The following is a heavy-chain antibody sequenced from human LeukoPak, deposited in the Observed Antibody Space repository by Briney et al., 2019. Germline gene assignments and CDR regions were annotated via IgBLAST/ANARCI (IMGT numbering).Heavy chain of an antibody. CDR2: IYYSGST. CDR1: GGSISSYY. Sequence: PSETLSLTCTVSGGSISSYYWSWIRQPPGKGLEWIGYIYYSGSTNYNPSLKSRVTISVDTSKNQFSLKLSSVTAADTAVYYCARDYCSGGSCYFDCWGQGTLVTVSS. CDR3: ARDYCSGGSCYFDC. V-gene: IGHV4-59*01. J-gene: IGHJ4*02. D-gene: IGHD2-15*01.